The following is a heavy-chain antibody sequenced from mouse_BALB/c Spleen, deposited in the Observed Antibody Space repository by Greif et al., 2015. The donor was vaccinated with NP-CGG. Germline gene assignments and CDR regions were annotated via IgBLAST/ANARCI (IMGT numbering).Heavy chain of an antibody. CDR2: ISSGSSTI. J-gene: IGHJ4*01. V-gene: IGHV5-17*02. D-gene: IGHD3-1*01. CDR3: ARSGNDYDAMDY. CDR1: GFTFSSFG. Sequence: EVQLVESGGGLVQPGGSRKLSCAASGFTFSSFGMHWVRQAPEKGLEWVAYISSGSSTIYYADTVKGRFTISRDNPKNTLFLQMTSLRSEDTAMYYCARSGNDYDAMDYWGQGTSVTVSS.